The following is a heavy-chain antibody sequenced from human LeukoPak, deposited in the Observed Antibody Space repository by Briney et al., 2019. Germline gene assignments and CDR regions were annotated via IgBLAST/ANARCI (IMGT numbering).Heavy chain of an antibody. Sequence: SETLSLTCAVYGGSFSGYYWSWIRQPPGKGLEWIGRIYTSGSTNYNPSLKSRVTMSVDTSKNQFSLKLSSVTAADTAVYYCARDFGNWWYFDYWGQGTLVTVSS. CDR1: GGSFSGYY. J-gene: IGHJ4*02. CDR2: IYTSGST. CDR3: ARDFGNWWYFDY. D-gene: IGHD2-15*01. V-gene: IGHV4-59*10.